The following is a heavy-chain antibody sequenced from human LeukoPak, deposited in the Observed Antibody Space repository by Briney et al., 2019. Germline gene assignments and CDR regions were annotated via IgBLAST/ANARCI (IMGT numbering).Heavy chain of an antibody. CDR3: AGSRFLEWLFDY. CDR2: IYYSGST. J-gene: IGHJ4*02. D-gene: IGHD3-3*01. Sequence: SETLSLTCTVSGGSISSYYWSWIRQPPGKGLEWIGYIYYSGSTNCNPSLKSRVTISVDTSKNQFSLKLSSVTAADTAVYYCAGSRFLEWLFDYWGQGTLVTVSS. CDR1: GGSISSYY. V-gene: IGHV4-59*01.